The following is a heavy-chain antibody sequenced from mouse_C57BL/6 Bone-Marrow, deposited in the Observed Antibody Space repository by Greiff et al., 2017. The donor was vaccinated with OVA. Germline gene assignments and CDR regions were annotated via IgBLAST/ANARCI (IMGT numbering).Heavy chain of an antibody. CDR1: GFTFSSYA. J-gene: IGHJ3*01. V-gene: IGHV5-9-1*02. D-gene: IGHD3-1*01. Sequence: EVKLVESGEGLVKPGGSLKLSCAASGFTFSSYAMSWVRQTPEKRLEWVAYISSGGDYIYYADTVKGRFTISRDNARNTLYLQMSSLKSEDTAMYYCTREGLLPGGFAYWGQGTLVTVSA. CDR2: ISSGGDYI. CDR3: TREGLLPGGFAY.